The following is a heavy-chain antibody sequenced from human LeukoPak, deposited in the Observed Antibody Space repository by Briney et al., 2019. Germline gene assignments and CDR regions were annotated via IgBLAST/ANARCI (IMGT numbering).Heavy chain of an antibody. CDR2: IKQDGSEK. Sequence: GGSLRLSCAASGLTLSNYWMSWVRQAPGKGLEWVANIKQDGSEKNYVDSVKGRFTISRDNAKNSPYLQMNSLRAEDTAVYYCARDGRQWKAALYWGQGTLVTVSS. D-gene: IGHD6-19*01. V-gene: IGHV3-7*01. CDR3: ARDGRQWKAALY. J-gene: IGHJ4*02. CDR1: GLTLSNYW.